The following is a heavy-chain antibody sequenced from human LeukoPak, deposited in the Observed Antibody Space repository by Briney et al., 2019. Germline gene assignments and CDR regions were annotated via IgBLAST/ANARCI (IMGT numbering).Heavy chain of an antibody. V-gene: IGHV3-7*01. CDR2: IRPDGSGA. J-gene: IGHJ4*02. D-gene: IGHD3-3*01. CDR1: GFTFSDYS. Sequence: PGGSLRLSCTASGFTFSDYSMNWVRQAPEKGLEWMANIRPDGSGASYVDSVKGRFTISRDNAKNSLYLQMNGLRAEDTAVDYCARLADDLWSGYEYYFDYWGQGTLVTVSS. CDR3: ARLADDLWSGYEYYFDY.